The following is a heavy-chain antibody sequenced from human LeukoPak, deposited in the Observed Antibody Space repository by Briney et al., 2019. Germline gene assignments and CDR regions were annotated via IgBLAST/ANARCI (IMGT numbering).Heavy chain of an antibody. CDR3: ARTPGRASDIVLMVYAHFDY. CDR2: IYTSGST. D-gene: IGHD2-8*01. Sequence: SETLSLTCTVSGGSISSYYWSWIRQPAGKGLEWIGRIYTSGSTNYNPSLKSRVTMSVDTSKNQFSLKLSSVTAADTAVYYCARTPGRASDIVLMVYAHFDYWGQGTLVTVSS. V-gene: IGHV4-4*07. J-gene: IGHJ4*02. CDR1: GGSISSYY.